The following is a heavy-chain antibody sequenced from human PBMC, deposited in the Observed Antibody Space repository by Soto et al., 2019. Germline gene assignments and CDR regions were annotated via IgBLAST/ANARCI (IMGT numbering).Heavy chain of an antibody. J-gene: IGHJ6*02. CDR2: IYYSGST. V-gene: IGHV4-30-4*01. CDR3: ATHYDFWSGYYVPPKPYYYYGMDV. D-gene: IGHD3-3*01. Sequence: KTSETLSLTCTVSGGSIGSGDYYWSWIRQPPGKGLEWIGYIYYSGSTYYNPSLKSRVTISVDTSKNQFSLKLSSVTAADTAVYYCATHYDFWSGYYVPPKPYYYYGMDVWGQGTTVTVSS. CDR1: GGSIGSGDYY.